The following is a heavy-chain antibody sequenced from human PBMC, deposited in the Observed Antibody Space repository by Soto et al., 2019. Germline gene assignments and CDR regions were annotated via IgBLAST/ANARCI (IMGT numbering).Heavy chain of an antibody. V-gene: IGHV4-59*01. CDR3: ARGRTGSSYYMDV. Sequence: PSETLSLTCTVSGGSISSYYWSWIRQPPGKGLEWIGYIYYSGSTNYNPSLKSRVTISVDTSKNQFSLKLSSVTAADTAVYYCARGRTGSSYYMDVWGKGTTVTVSS. D-gene: IGHD7-27*01. CDR1: GGSISSYY. J-gene: IGHJ6*03. CDR2: IYYSGST.